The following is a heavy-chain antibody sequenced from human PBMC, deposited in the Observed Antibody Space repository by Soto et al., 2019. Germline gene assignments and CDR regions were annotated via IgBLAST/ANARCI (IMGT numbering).Heavy chain of an antibody. V-gene: IGHV1-2*02. Sequence: GASVQVHCKASGYTFTGYYMHWVRQAPGQGLEWMGWINPNSGGTNYAQKFQGRVTMTRDTSISTAYMELSRLRSDDTAVYYCARVRGITMIVVQWVLLYWGQGTLVTVSS. CDR2: INPNSGGT. J-gene: IGHJ4*02. CDR3: ARVRGITMIVVQWVLLY. CDR1: GYTFTGYY. D-gene: IGHD3-22*01.